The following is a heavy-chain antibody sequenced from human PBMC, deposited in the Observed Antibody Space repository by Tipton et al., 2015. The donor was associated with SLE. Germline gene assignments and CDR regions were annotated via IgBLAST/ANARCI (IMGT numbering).Heavy chain of an antibody. D-gene: IGHD6-13*01. CDR3: ARGASEGDSSSWWGYYYYMGV. V-gene: IGHV4-61*09. Sequence: TLSLTCTVSGGSISSGSYYWSWIRQPAGKGLEWIGYIYTSGSTNYNPSLKSRVTISVDTSKNQFSLKLSSVTAADTAVYYCARGASEGDSSSWWGYYYYMGVWRKGTTVTVSS. CDR1: GGSISSGSYY. CDR2: IYTSGST. J-gene: IGHJ6*03.